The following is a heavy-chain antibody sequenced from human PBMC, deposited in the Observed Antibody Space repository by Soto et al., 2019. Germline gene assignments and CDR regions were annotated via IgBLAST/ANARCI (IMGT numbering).Heavy chain of an antibody. CDR3: TTYRYYYDSSGYYLWDF. V-gene: IGHV3-15*07. CDR1: GFTFSDAW. D-gene: IGHD3-22*01. Sequence: EVQLVQSGGGLVKPGGSLRLSCAASGFTFSDAWMNWVRQAPGKGLEWVGRIKSKTDGGTTDYAAPVKDRFIISRDDSKNTLYLQMNSLKTEDSVVYFCTTYRYYYDSSGYYLWDFWGQGTLVTVSS. CDR2: IKSKTDGGTT. J-gene: IGHJ4*02.